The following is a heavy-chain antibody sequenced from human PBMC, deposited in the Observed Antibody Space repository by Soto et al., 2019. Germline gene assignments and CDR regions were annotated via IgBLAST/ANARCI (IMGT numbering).Heavy chain of an antibody. CDR2: INAGNGNT. D-gene: IGHD3-3*01. Sequence: QVQLVQSGAEVKKPGASVKVSCKASGYTFTSYAMHWVRQAPGQRLEWMGWINAGNGNTKYSQKFQGRVTITRDTSASTAYMELSSLRSEDTAVYYCATAEHYDFWSDNYYYMDVWGKGTTVTVSS. V-gene: IGHV1-3*01. J-gene: IGHJ6*03. CDR1: GYTFTSYA. CDR3: ATAEHYDFWSDNYYYMDV.